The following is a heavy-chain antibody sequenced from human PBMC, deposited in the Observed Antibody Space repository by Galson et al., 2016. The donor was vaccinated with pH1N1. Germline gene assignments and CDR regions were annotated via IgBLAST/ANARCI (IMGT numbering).Heavy chain of an antibody. V-gene: IGHV1-18*01. D-gene: IGHD1-26*01. CDR3: ARDGESMRGSYFNYYYYGMDV. J-gene: IGHJ6*02. CDR2: ISVYNGNT. Sequence: SVKVSCKASGYTFTIYAIHWVRQAPGQGLEWMGWISVYNGNTNYAQKLQGRVTMTTDTSTSTAYMELRSLRSDDTAVYYCARDGESMRGSYFNYYYYGMDVWGQGTTVTVSS. CDR1: GYTFTIYA.